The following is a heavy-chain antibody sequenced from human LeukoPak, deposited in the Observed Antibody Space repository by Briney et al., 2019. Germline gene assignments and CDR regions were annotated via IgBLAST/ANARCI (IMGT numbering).Heavy chain of an antibody. V-gene: IGHV1-69*05. CDR3: ASIAAADYNWFDP. J-gene: IGHJ5*02. D-gene: IGHD6-13*01. Sequence: SVKVSCKASGGAFSSYAISWVRQAPGQGLEWMGRIIPIFGTANYAQKFQGRVTITTDESTSTAYMELSSLRSEDTAVYYCASIAAADYNWFDPWGQGTLVTVSS. CDR2: IIPIFGTA. CDR1: GGAFSSYA.